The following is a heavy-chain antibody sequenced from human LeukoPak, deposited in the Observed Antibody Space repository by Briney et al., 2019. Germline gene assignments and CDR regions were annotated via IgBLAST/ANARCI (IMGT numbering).Heavy chain of an antibody. CDR1: GFTFSSYA. V-gene: IGHV3-64*01. D-gene: IGHD3-22*01. J-gene: IGHJ4*02. Sequence: GGSLRLSCAASGFTFSSYAMHWVRQAPGKGLEYVSAISSNGGSTYYANSVKGRFTISRDNSKNTLYLQMGSLRAEDMAVYYCARGSYDSSGYAEYWGQGTLVTVSS. CDR2: ISSNGGST. CDR3: ARGSYDSSGYAEY.